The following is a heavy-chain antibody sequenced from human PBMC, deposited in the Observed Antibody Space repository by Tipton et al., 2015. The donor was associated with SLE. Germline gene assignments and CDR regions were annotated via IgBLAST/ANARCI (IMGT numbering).Heavy chain of an antibody. CDR3: ARVGGYLHDAFDI. CDR1: GGSISSGDYY. J-gene: IGHJ3*02. V-gene: IGHV4-30-4*01. D-gene: IGHD3-16*01. Sequence: TLSLTCTVSGGSISSGDYYWIWIRQPPGKGLEWIGYIYYSGSTYYNPSLKSRVTISVDTSKNQFSLKLSSVTAADTAVYYCARVGGYLHDAFDIWGQGTMVTVSS. CDR2: IYYSGST.